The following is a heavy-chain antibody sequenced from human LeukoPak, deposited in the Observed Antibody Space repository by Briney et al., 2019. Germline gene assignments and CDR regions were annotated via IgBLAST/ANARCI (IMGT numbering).Heavy chain of an antibody. V-gene: IGHV3-11*05. CDR3: VRGDDSWPAEYYFDY. Sequence: GGSLRLSCAASGFIFSDYYMSWIRQAPGKGLEWVSFISSSALYTNYADSVKGRFTISRDSAKHSLYLQMNSLTVDDTAVYYCVRGDDSWPAEYYFDYWGQGTLVTVSS. CDR1: GFIFSDYY. D-gene: IGHD2/OR15-2a*01. CDR2: ISSSALYT. J-gene: IGHJ4*02.